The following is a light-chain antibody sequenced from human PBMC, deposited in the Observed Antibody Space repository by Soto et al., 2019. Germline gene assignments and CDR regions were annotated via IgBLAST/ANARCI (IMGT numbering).Light chain of an antibody. V-gene: IGKV3-11*01. CDR1: QSVSSS. CDR2: GAS. CDR3: PQRSRWPRT. J-gene: IGKJ1*01. Sequence: EIVLTQSPATLSLSPGERVTLACRASQSVSSSLAWYQQKPGQAPRLLIYGASNRATGIPVRFSGSGSGTDFTRTISSLEPDDFAVYYCPQRSRWPRTFGQGTKVDIK.